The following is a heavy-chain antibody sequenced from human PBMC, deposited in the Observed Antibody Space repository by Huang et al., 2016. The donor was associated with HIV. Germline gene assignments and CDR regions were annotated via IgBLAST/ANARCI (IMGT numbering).Heavy chain of an antibody. Sequence: EEHLVESGGGLVQPGGSLRLSCEASGFKFSNYWMQWVRQAAGKGLMWVSRIKIDGRTTDYADSGKGRFTISRDNAKNTLYLQMSSLTAEDTAIYYCARAGGFEIWGQGTVVTVSS. CDR1: GFKFSNYW. D-gene: IGHD2-15*01. CDR3: ARAGGFEI. CDR2: IKIDGRTT. J-gene: IGHJ3*02. V-gene: IGHV3-74*01.